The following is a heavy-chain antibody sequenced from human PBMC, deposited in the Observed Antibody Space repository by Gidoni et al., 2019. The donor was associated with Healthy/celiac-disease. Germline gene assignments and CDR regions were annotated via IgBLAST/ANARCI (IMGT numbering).Heavy chain of an antibody. J-gene: IGHJ3*02. D-gene: IGHD6-19*01. V-gene: IGHV2-5*02. Sequence: QITLKESGPTLVKPTQTLTLTCTFSGFSLSTSGVGVGWIRQPPGKALEWLALIYWDDDKRYSPSLKSRLTITKDTSKNQVVLTMTNMDPVDTATYYCAHGTVAGPLGAFDIWGQGTMVTVSS. CDR1: GFSLSTSGVG. CDR3: AHGTVAGPLGAFDI. CDR2: IYWDDDK.